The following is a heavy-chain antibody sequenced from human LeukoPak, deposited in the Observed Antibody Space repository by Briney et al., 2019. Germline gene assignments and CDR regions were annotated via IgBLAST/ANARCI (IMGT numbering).Heavy chain of an antibody. J-gene: IGHJ5*02. CDR1: GGTFSSYA. Sequence: ASVKVSCKASGGTFSSYAISWVRQAPGQGLEWMGGIIPIFGTANYAQKFQGRVTITTDESTSTAYMELSSLSSEDTAVYYCARSYYDSSGFSPWGQGTLVTVSS. D-gene: IGHD3-22*01. CDR2: IIPIFGTA. V-gene: IGHV1-69*05. CDR3: ARSYYDSSGFSP.